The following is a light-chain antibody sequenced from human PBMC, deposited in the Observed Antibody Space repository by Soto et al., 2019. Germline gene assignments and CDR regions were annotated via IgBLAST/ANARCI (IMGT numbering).Light chain of an antibody. CDR2: DAS. CDR1: QSVSSY. V-gene: IGKV3-11*01. CDR3: QQRSNWPKT. J-gene: IGKJ1*01. Sequence: EIGLTQSPATLSLSPGERGTLSCMASQSVSSYLAWYQQKPGQAPRLLIYDASNRATGIPARFSGSGSGTDFTLTISSLEPEDFAVYYCQQRSNWPKTFGQGTKVDIK.